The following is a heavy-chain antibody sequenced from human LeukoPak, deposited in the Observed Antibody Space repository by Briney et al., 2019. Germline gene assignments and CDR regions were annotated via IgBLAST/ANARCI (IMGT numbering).Heavy chain of an antibody. Sequence: PSETLSLTCAVYGGSFSGYYWSWIRQPPGKGLEWIGEINHSGSTNYNPSLTSRVTISVDTSKNQFSLKLSSVTAAATAVYYCARAYCSSTSCYTDAFDIWGQGTMVTVSS. CDR1: GGSFSGYY. V-gene: IGHV4-34*01. CDR3: ARAYCSSTSCYTDAFDI. D-gene: IGHD2-2*02. CDR2: INHSGST. J-gene: IGHJ3*02.